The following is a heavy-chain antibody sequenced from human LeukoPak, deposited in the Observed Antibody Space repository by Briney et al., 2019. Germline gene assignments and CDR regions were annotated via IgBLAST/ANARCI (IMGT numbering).Heavy chain of an antibody. J-gene: IGHJ3*02. V-gene: IGHV3-74*03. CDR3: ARGGPHHAFDI. Sequence: GGSLRLSCAASGFSFGSYWMYWVRRAPGKGLMYIARINNDGGGITYADSVKGRFTISRDNARNGVYLQMNSLRAEDTAVYYCARGGPHHAFDIWGQGTMVTVSS. CDR1: GFSFGSYW. D-gene: IGHD1-14*01. CDR2: INNDGGGI.